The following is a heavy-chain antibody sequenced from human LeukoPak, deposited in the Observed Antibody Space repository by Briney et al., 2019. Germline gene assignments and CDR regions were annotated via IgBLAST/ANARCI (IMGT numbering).Heavy chain of an antibody. V-gene: IGHV3-48*03. CDR3: ASQGITIFGVVPAVGYYGMDV. J-gene: IGHJ6*04. D-gene: IGHD3-3*01. CDR2: ISSSGNTI. CDR1: GFTFSSYE. Sequence: GGSLRLSCAASGFTFSSYEMNWVRQAPGKGLEWVSYISSSGNTIYYADSVKGRFTISRDNAKSSLYLQMDSVRAEDTALYYCASQGITIFGVVPAVGYYGMDVWGKGTTVSVSS.